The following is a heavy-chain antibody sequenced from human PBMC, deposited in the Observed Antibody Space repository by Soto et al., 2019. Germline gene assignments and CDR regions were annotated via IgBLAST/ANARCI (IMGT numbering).Heavy chain of an antibody. J-gene: IGHJ4*02. CDR3: ARPSYSGYDY. CDR1: GFTFSDYA. CDR2: IWYDGSNK. D-gene: IGHD5-12*01. V-gene: IGHV3-33*01. Sequence: GGSLRLSCAASGFTFSDYAMHWVRQAPGKGLEWVAVIWYDGSNKYYADSVKGRFTISRDNSNNTLYLQMNSLRAEDTAVYYCARPSYSGYDYWGQGSLVTVSS.